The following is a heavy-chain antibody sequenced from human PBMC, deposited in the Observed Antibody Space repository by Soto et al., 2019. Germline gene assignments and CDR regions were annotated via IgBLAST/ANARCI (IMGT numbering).Heavy chain of an antibody. CDR3: TRRSSCYYHDAFDI. V-gene: IGHV1-69*01. CDR2: IVPVLGTP. J-gene: IGHJ3*02. D-gene: IGHD3-22*01. CDR1: GGSFPSDT. Sequence: QVQLMQSGDEVKKPGSSVKVSCKASGGSFPSDTISWVCQAPGQGLEWFGGIVPVLGTPNHAQKFQGRVTISADGSTNTAYMDLTSLRPEETAVYYCTRRSSCYYHDAFDIGGQGTLVTVSS.